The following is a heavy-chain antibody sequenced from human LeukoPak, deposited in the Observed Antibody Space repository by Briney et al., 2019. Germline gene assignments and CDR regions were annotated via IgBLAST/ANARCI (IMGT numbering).Heavy chain of an antibody. V-gene: IGHV3-21*01. D-gene: IGHD5-24*01. CDR2: ISSSSSYM. Sequence: KPGGSLSLSCPASGFTFSSYSMNWVRQAPGKGLEWVSSISSSSSYMYYADPVRRRFTISRDNAKNSLYLQKNSLRAEDTAVYYCARDRDGYNSGYWGQGTLVTVSS. CDR1: GFTFSSYS. CDR3: ARDRDGYNSGY. J-gene: IGHJ4*02.